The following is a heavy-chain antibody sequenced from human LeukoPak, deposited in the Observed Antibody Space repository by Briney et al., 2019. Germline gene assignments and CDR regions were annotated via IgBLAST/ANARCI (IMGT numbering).Heavy chain of an antibody. V-gene: IGHV3-74*01. CDR1: GFTFSSYW. Sequence: PGGSLRLSCAASGFTFSSYWMHWVRQAPGKGLVWVSRINSDGSSTYYADSVKGRFTISRDNSKNTLYLQMNSLRAEDTAVYYCAKDHRYSGYDVGPDYWGQGTLATVSS. CDR3: AKDHRYSGYDVGPDY. D-gene: IGHD5-12*01. J-gene: IGHJ4*02. CDR2: INSDGSST.